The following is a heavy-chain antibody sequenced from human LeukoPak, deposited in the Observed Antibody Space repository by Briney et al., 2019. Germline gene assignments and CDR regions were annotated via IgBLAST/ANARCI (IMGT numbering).Heavy chain of an antibody. CDR1: GFTFSSYW. CDR2: INSDGSST. CDR3: AKAEYSSGWYPLDY. D-gene: IGHD6-19*01. V-gene: IGHV3-74*01. Sequence: GGSLRLSCAASGFTFSSYWMHWVRQAPGKGLVWVSRINSDGSSTSYADSVKGRFTISRDNAKNTLYLQMNSLRAEDTALYYCAKAEYSSGWYPLDYWGQGTLVTVSS. J-gene: IGHJ4*02.